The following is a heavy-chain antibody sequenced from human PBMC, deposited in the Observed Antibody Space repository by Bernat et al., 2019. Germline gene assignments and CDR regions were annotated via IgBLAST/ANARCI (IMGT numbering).Heavy chain of an antibody. Sequence: EVQLVESGGGLVKPGGSLRLPCAASGFTFSSYSMNWVRQAPGKGLEWVSSISSSSSYIYYADSVEGRFTISRDNAKNSLYLQMNSLRAEDTAVYYCARVPQKIVVVVAATCDYWGQGTLVTVSS. D-gene: IGHD2-15*01. J-gene: IGHJ4*02. CDR2: ISSSSSYI. V-gene: IGHV3-21*01. CDR3: ARVPQKIVVVVAATCDY. CDR1: GFTFSSYS.